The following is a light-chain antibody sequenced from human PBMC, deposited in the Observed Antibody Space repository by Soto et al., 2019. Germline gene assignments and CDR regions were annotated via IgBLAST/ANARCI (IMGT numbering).Light chain of an antibody. CDR3: ASYTTSSTYV. CDR2: DVS. V-gene: IGLV2-14*03. CDR1: SSDVGGFNY. Sequence: QSALTQPASVSGSPGQSIAISCTGTSSDVGGFNYVSWYQQHPGKAPKFMIYDVSSRPSGVSDRFSGSKSGNTASLTISGLQAEHEADYYCASYTTSSTYVFGTGTKVTVL. J-gene: IGLJ1*01.